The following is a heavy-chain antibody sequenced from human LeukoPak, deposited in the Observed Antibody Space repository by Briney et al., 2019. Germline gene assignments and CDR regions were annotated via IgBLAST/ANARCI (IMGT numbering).Heavy chain of an antibody. CDR3: VRGDSRDY. D-gene: IGHD6-13*01. J-gene: IGHJ4*02. CDR2: IPDNGAYS. Sequence: WRSLRLSCAASGFTFSSYTMNWVRQAPGKGLEWVSSIPDNGAYSHHADSVKGRFTISRDNARNSLYLDRHNLGAEDTAVYYCVRGDSRDYWGQGTLVTVSS. CDR1: GFTFSSYT. V-gene: IGHV3-21*01.